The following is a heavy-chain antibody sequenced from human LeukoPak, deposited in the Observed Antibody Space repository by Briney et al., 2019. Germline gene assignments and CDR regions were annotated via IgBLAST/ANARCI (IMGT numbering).Heavy chain of an antibody. CDR3: ARDLEVVAAVLDY. CDR2: ISSSSSYI. Sequence: GGSLRLSCAASGFTFSSYAMSWVRQAPGKGLEWVSSISSSSSYIYYADSVKGRFTISRDNAKNSLYLQMNSLRAEDTAVYYCARDLEVVAAVLDYWGQGTLVTVSS. J-gene: IGHJ4*02. V-gene: IGHV3-21*01. CDR1: GFTFSSYA. D-gene: IGHD2-15*01.